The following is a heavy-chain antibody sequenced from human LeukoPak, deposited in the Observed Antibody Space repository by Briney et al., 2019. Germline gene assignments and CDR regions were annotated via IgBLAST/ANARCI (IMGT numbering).Heavy chain of an antibody. J-gene: IGHJ3*02. CDR1: GGSISTSGYF. V-gene: IGHV4-39*05. CDR3: VRTVSHGDAFDI. D-gene: IGHD4-17*01. Sequence: SETPSLTCSVSGGSISTSGYFWGWIRQPPGKGLEWIGNIYYSGTTHYNPSLESRVTISVDTSKNQFSLNLISVTAADTAVYYCVRTVSHGDAFDIWGQGTMVTVSS. CDR2: IYYSGTT.